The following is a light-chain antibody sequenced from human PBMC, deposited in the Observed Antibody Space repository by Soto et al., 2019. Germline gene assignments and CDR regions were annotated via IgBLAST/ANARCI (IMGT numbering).Light chain of an antibody. CDR3: QQRSNWPIT. CDR2: DAS. V-gene: IGKV3-11*01. Sequence: EIVLTQSPATLSLSPGGRATLSCRVSQNINRYLAWYHQKPGQPPRLLIYDASTRATGIPARFSGSGSGTDFTLTISSLEPEDFAVYYCQQRSNWPITFGQGTRLEIK. J-gene: IGKJ5*01. CDR1: QNINRY.